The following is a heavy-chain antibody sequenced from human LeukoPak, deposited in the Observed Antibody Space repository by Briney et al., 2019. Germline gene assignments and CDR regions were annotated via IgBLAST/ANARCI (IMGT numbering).Heavy chain of an antibody. CDR2: INPSGGST. CDR1: GYTFTSYY. V-gene: IGHV1-46*01. Sequence: ASVKVSCKASGYTFTSYYMHWVRQAPGQGLEWMGIINPSGGSTSYAQKFQGRVTMTRDMSTSTVYMELSSLRAEDTAVYYCARDRRVRGVMWNSKSDGFDIWGHGTMVTVSS. D-gene: IGHD3-10*01. CDR3: ARDRRVRGVMWNSKSDGFDI. J-gene: IGHJ3*02.